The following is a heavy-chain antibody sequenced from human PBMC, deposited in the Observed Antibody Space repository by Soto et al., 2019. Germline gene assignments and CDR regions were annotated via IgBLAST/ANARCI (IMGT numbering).Heavy chain of an antibody. D-gene: IGHD1-20*01. J-gene: IGHJ4*02. CDR2: IYYSGST. V-gene: IGHV4-30-4*01. CDR1: GGSISSGDYY. CDR3: ARVVTRMTARETPDDY. Sequence: QVQLQESGPGLVKPSQTLSLTCTVSGGSISSGDYYWSWIRQPPGKGLEWIGYIYYSGSTYYNPSLKSRVTISVDTSKNQFSLKLSSVTAADTAVYYCARVVTRMTARETPDDYWGQGTLVTVSS.